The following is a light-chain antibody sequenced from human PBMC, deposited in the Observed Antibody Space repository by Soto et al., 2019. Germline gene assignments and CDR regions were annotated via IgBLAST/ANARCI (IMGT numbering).Light chain of an antibody. J-gene: IGLJ1*01. CDR2: DVS. CDR1: SSDVGGYNY. Sequence: QSVLTQPASVSGSPGQSITISCTGTSSDVGGYNYVSWYQQHPGKAPKLMIYDVSNRPSGVSNRFSGSKSGNTASLTISGVQDEDEADYYCSSYTSSSKVFGTGTKLTVL. V-gene: IGLV2-14*01. CDR3: SSYTSSSKV.